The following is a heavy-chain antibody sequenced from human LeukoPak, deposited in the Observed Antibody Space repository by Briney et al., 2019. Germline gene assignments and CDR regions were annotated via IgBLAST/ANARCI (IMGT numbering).Heavy chain of an antibody. Sequence: GGSLRLSCAASGFTFSNYWMSWVRQAPGKGLEWVANINQDGSEKSYVDSVEGRFTISRDNAKKSLYLHMNSLRAEDTAVYYCARDIYGGHDYWGQGTLLTVSS. D-gene: IGHD2-21*01. V-gene: IGHV3-7*04. CDR3: ARDIYGGHDY. CDR1: GFTFSNYW. J-gene: IGHJ4*02. CDR2: INQDGSEK.